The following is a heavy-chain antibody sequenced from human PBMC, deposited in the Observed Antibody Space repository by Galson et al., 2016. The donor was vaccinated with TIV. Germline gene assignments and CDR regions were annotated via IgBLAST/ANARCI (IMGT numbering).Heavy chain of an antibody. V-gene: IGHV3-7*01. CDR1: GFAFRSFW. J-gene: IGHJ4*02. D-gene: IGHD3-16*02. CDR2: TEEDGSET. CDR3: FIGHYSDS. Sequence: SLRLSCAASGFAFRSFWMSWVRQAPGKGLEWVANTEEDGSETYYVDSVKGRFTISRDNAKNSLHLQMNSLRAEDTAVYYCFIGHYSDSWGQGTLVTVSS.